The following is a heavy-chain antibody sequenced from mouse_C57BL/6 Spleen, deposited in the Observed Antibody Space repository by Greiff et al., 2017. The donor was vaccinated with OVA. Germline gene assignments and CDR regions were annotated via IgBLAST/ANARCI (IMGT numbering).Heavy chain of an antibody. CDR2: ISSGSSTI. Sequence: DVQLVESGGGLVKPGGSLKLSCAASGFTFSDYGMHWVRQAPEKGLEWVAYISSGSSTIYYADTVKGQFTISRDNAKNTLFLQMTSLRSEYTDMYYCARPRDYRAYVYFDVWGTGTTVTVSS. CDR3: ARPRDYRAYVYFDV. V-gene: IGHV5-17*01. J-gene: IGHJ1*03. CDR1: GFTFSDYG. D-gene: IGHD2-4*01.